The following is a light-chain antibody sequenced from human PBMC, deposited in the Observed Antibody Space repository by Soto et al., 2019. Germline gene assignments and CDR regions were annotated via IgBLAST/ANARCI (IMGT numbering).Light chain of an antibody. J-gene: IGKJ4*01. CDR2: GAS. V-gene: IGKV3-15*01. CDR1: QSVSSY. CDR3: QQYNDWPPIT. Sequence: EIVLTQPPATLSLSPGERATLSCRASQSVSSYLAWYQQKPGQAPRLLIYGASTRATGIPDRFTGRGSGTEFTLTISSLQSEDSAVYFCQQYNDWPPITFGGGTKV.